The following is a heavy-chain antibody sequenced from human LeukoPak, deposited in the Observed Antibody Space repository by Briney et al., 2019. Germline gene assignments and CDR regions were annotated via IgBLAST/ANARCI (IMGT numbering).Heavy chain of an antibody. CDR2: IRYDGSSK. J-gene: IGHJ4*02. CDR1: GFTFGIHG. V-gene: IGHV3-30*02. CDR3: AKDMGGLLAKHYLDY. Sequence: GGSLRLSCAASGFTFGIHGIHWVRQAPGKGLEWVAFIRYDGSSKYNADSVKGRFTISRDNSKNTVYLQMSSLRAEDTAVYYCAKDMGGLLAKHYLDYWGQGTLITVSS. D-gene: IGHD1-26*01.